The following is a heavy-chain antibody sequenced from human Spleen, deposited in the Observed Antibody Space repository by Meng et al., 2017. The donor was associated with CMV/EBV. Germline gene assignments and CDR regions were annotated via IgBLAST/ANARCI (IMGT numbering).Heavy chain of an antibody. Sequence: CATSGCTFSSDDLTWVRQAPGKGLEWVSTVSRSGANTYYAAAVRGRFTISRDNSRNTVYLQMNSLRAEDTALYYCAKRYSSAWYYFDYWGQGTLVTVSS. CDR3: AKRYSSAWYYFDY. CDR1: GCTFSSDD. D-gene: IGHD6-13*01. CDR2: VSRSGANT. J-gene: IGHJ4*02. V-gene: IGHV3-23*01.